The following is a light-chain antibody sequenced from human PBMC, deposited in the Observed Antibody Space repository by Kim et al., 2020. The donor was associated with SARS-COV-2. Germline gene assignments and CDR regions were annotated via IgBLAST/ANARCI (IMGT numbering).Light chain of an antibody. Sequence: LTQPASVSGSPGQSITISCTGTSSDVGSYNLVSWYQQHPGKAPKLMIYEGSKRPSGVSNRFSGSKSGNTASLTISGLQAEDEADYYCCSYAGSSTPHVVFGGGTKLTVL. J-gene: IGLJ2*01. CDR3: CSYAGSSTPHVV. CDR1: SSDVGSYNL. CDR2: EGS. V-gene: IGLV2-23*01.